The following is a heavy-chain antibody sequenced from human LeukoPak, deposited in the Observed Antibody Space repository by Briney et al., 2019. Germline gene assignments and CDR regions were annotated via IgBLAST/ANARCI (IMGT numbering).Heavy chain of an antibody. D-gene: IGHD6-19*01. CDR1: GFTFSSYE. CDR2: ISSSGSTI. V-gene: IGHV3-48*03. CDR3: QKPLQWLETFDY. J-gene: IGHJ4*02. Sequence: PGGSLRLSCAASGFTFSSYEMNWVRQAPGKGLEWVSYISSSGSTIYYADSVKGRFTISRDNAKNSLYLQMNSLRAEDTAVYYCQKPLQWLETFDYWGQGTLVTVSS.